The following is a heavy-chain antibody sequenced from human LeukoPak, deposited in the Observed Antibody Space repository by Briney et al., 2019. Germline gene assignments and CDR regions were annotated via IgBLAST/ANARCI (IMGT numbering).Heavy chain of an antibody. Sequence: PGGSLRLSCAASGFTFSSYWMHWVRQAPGKGLVWVSRINSDGSSTDYADSVKGRFTISRDNAKNTLYDQMNGVRVEDTAVYYCARGGFGRPNAFDIWGQGTMVTVSS. V-gene: IGHV3-74*01. J-gene: IGHJ3*02. CDR2: INSDGSST. CDR3: ARGGFGRPNAFDI. D-gene: IGHD3-16*01. CDR1: GFTFSSYW.